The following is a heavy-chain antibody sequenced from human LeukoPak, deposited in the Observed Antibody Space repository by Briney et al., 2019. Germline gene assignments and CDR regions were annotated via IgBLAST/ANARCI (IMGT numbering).Heavy chain of an antibody. CDR2: IYTSGST. D-gene: IGHD3-10*01. V-gene: IGHV4-61*09. CDR3: TKGRGV. Sequence: PSETLSLTCTVSGGSISSGSYDWYWIRQPAGKGLEWIGHIYTSGSTDYNPSLKSRVTISVATSKNQFSLKLTSVTAADTAIYYCTKGRGVWGQGTLVTVSS. J-gene: IGHJ4*02. CDR1: GGSISSGSYD.